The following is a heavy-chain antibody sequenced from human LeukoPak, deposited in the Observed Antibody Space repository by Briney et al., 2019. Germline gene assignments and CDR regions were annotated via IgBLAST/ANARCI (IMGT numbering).Heavy chain of an antibody. D-gene: IGHD3-10*01. J-gene: IGHJ4*02. CDR3: ARGTMVRGVIGTNDY. CDR2: INPNSGGT. Sequence: ASVKVSCKASGYTFTGYYMHWVRQAPGQGPEWMGWINPNSGGTNYAQKFQGRVTMTRDTSISTAYMELSRLRSDDTAVYYCARGTMVRGVIGTNDYWGQGTLVTVSS. CDR1: GYTFTGYY. V-gene: IGHV1-2*02.